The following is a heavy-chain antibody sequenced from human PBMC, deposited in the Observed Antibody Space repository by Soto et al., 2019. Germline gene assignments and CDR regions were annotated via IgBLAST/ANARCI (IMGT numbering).Heavy chain of an antibody. D-gene: IGHD3-10*01. V-gene: IGHV4-61*08. J-gene: IGHJ4*02. CDR3: ARGVYGAYLDY. CDR1: GDSMTKNYRSWSMTNYYY. CDR2: VESSGRT. Sequence: SETLSLTCTVSGDSMTKNYRSWSMTNYYYWSWIRQTPGKGLEWIGYVESSGRTEYKPSLASRVTLSLDSSQNQFSLTLRSVTTADRALNFCARGVYGAYLDYWGQGIPVTVS.